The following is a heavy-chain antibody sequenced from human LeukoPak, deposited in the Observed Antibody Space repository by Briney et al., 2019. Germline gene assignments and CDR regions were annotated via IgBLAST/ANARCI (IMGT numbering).Heavy chain of an antibody. V-gene: IGHV3-23*01. CDR3: AKDVRFGELLAAYDY. CDR1: GFTFSNAW. CDR2: ISGSGGST. D-gene: IGHD3-10*01. J-gene: IGHJ4*02. Sequence: GGSLRLSCAASGFTFSNAWMSWVRQAPGKGLEWVSAISGSGGSTYYADSVKGRFTISRDNSKNTLYLQMNSLRAEDTAVYYCAKDVRFGELLAAYDYWGQGTLVTVSS.